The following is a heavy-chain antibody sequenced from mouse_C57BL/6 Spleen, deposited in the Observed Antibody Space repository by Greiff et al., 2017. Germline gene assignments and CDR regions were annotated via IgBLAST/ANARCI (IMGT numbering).Heavy chain of an antibody. D-gene: IGHD2-3*01. Sequence: DVQLVESGGGLVKPGGSLKLSCAASGFTFSSYAMSWVRQTPEKRLEWVATISDGGSYTYYPDNVKGRFTISRDNAKNNLYLQMSHLKSEDTAMYYCARVVTTLYYYAMDYWGQGTSVTVSS. CDR2: ISDGGSYT. V-gene: IGHV5-4*01. CDR3: ARVVTTLYYYAMDY. J-gene: IGHJ4*01. CDR1: GFTFSSYA.